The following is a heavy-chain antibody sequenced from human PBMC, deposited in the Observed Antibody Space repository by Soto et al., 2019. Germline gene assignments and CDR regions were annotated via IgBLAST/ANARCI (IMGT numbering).Heavy chain of an antibody. CDR1: GFTFNNYA. Sequence: GGSLRLSCAASGFTFNNYAMNWVRQAPGKGLEWVATISATGGSTYYADSVKGRSTISRDNSKNTLYLQMNGLRVEDTAVYYCAKDRLAGNFDYWGQGTQVTVSS. J-gene: IGHJ4*02. CDR3: AKDRLAGNFDY. CDR2: ISATGGST. V-gene: IGHV3-23*01.